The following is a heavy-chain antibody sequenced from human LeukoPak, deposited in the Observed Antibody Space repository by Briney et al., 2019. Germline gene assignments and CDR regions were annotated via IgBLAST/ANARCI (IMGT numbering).Heavy chain of an antibody. CDR3: ARGSTTHSSTIGNNWFDP. V-gene: IGHV3-11*06. J-gene: IGHJ5*02. CDR1: GFTFSDYY. CDR2: ISSSSSYT. D-gene: IGHD2-2*01. Sequence: GGSLRLSCAASGFTFSDYYMSWIRQAPGKGLEWVSYISSSSSYTNYADSVKGRFTISRDNAKNSLYLQMNSLRAEDTAVYYCARGSTTHSSTIGNNWFDPWGQGTLVTVSS.